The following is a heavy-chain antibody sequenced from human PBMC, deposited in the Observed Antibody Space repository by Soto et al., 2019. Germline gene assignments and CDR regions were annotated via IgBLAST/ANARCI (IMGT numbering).Heavy chain of an antibody. CDR2: IIPIFGTA. V-gene: IGHV1-69*13. J-gene: IGHJ4*02. D-gene: IGHD1-26*01. CDR1: GGTFSSYA. CDR3: ARPLAGSGAVYYFDY. Sequence: SVEVSCKXSGGTFSSYAISWVRQAPGQGLEWMGGIIPIFGTANYAQKFQGRVTITADESTSTAYMELSSLRSEDTAVYYCARPLAGSGAVYYFDYWGQGTLVTVSS.